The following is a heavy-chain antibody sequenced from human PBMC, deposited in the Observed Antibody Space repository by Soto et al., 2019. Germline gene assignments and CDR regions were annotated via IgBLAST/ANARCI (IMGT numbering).Heavy chain of an antibody. CDR2: TYYSGST. Sequence: PSETLSLTCTVSGGSISSYYWSWIRQPPGKGLEWIGYTYYSGSTNYNPSLKSRVTISVDTSKNQCSLKLSSVTAADTAVYYCARAINWNGDYYDGIDVWDQGTTVTVSS. D-gene: IGHD1-20*01. CDR1: GGSISSYY. V-gene: IGHV4-59*01. CDR3: ARAINWNGDYYDGIDV. J-gene: IGHJ6*02.